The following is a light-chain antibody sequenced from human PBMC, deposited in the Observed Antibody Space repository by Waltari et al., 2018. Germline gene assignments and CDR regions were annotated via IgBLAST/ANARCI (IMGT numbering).Light chain of an antibody. V-gene: IGLV3-25*03. CDR1: ALPREF. J-gene: IGLJ3*02. CDR2: RHS. Sequence: SYELTQPPSVSVSPGQTARITCSGDALPREFTSWYQQKPGQAPILLMFRHSERPAGSPERFSGSTSVRLVTLTITGVQAEDEADDYGQSTDSSGSFVVFGGGTKLTVL. CDR3: QSTDSSGSFVV.